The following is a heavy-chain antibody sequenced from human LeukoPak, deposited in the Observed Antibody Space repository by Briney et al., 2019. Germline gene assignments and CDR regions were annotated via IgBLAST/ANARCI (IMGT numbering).Heavy chain of an antibody. J-gene: IGHJ4*02. D-gene: IGHD3-10*01. CDR1: GITLSNYG. V-gene: IGHV3-23*01. CDR3: AKRGVVIRVILVGFHKEAYYFDS. Sequence: QTGGSLRLSCAVSGITLSNYGMSWVRQAPGKGLEWVAGISGSGGGTHYADSVKGQFTISRDNPKNTLHLQMNSLRAEDTAVYFCAKRGVVIRVILVGFHKEAYYFDSWGQGALVIVSS. CDR2: ISGSGGGT.